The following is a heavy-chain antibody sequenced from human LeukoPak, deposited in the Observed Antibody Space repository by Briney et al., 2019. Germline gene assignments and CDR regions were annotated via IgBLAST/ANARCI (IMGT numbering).Heavy chain of an antibody. Sequence: GASVKVSCKASGYTFTRYGISWVRQAPGQGLEWMGWINGYNGNTNYAQNFQGRVTMTTDTSTNTAYMELRSLRSDDTAVYYCARDNNYYDSGGYWRDEYWGQGTLVAVSS. V-gene: IGHV1-18*01. CDR1: GYTFTRYG. D-gene: IGHD3-22*01. CDR3: ARDNNYYDSGGYWRDEY. CDR2: INGYNGNT. J-gene: IGHJ4*02.